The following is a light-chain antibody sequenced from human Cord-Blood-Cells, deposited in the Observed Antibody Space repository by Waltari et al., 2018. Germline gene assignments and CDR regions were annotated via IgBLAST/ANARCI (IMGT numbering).Light chain of an antibody. CDR3: QQYNSYSYT. Sequence: DIQMTQSPSTLSASVGDRVTITCRASQSISSLLAWYQQKSGKAPKILIYKESSLDIAVPSSFSGSGSVTEFTLTVSSLQPDDFATYYCQQYNSYSYTFGQGTKLEIK. CDR2: KES. CDR1: QSISSL. J-gene: IGKJ2*01. V-gene: IGKV1-5*03.